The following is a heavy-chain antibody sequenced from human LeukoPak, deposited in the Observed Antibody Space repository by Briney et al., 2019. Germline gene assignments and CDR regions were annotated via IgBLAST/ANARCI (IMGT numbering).Heavy chain of an antibody. CDR3: ARAVSSSYHYYYGMDV. CDR2: ISGSGGST. V-gene: IGHV3-23*01. Sequence: GGSLRLFCAASGFTFSSYAMSWVRQAPGKGLEWVSAISGSGGSTYYADSVKGRFTISRDNSKNTLYLQMNSLRAEDTAVYYCARAVSSSYHYYYGMDVWGQGTTVTVSS. J-gene: IGHJ6*02. CDR1: GFTFSSYA. D-gene: IGHD6-6*01.